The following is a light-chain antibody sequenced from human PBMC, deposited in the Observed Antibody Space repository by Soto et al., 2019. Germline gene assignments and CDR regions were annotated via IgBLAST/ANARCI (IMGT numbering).Light chain of an antibody. CDR3: QQRNNWLT. CDR2: DAS. J-gene: IGKJ4*01. Sequence: EIVLTQSPATLSLSPGERATLSCRASQSVSSYLSWYQQKPGHAPRLLIYDASTRATGIPARFSGSGSGTDFPLTISSLEPEDFAVYYCQQRNNWLTFGGGTRVEVK. CDR1: QSVSSY. V-gene: IGKV3-11*01.